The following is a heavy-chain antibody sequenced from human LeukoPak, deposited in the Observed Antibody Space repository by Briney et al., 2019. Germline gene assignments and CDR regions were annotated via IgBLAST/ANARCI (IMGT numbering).Heavy chain of an antibody. CDR3: ARPESNYDFWSGPADY. Sequence: GESLKISCKGSGYSFTSYWIGWVRQMPGKGLEWMGIIYPGDSDTRYSPSFQGQVTISADKSISTAYLQWSSLKASDTAMYYCARPESNYDFWSGPADYWGQGTMVIVSS. CDR2: IYPGDSDT. V-gene: IGHV5-51*01. D-gene: IGHD3-3*01. J-gene: IGHJ4*02. CDR1: GYSFTSYW.